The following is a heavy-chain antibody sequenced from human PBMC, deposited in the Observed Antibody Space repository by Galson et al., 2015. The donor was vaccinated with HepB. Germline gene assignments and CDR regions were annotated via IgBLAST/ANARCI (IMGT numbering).Heavy chain of an antibody. J-gene: IGHJ4*02. D-gene: IGHD2-15*01. CDR3: ARGGGCSGGSCYLGGYYFDY. V-gene: IGHV3-21*01. CDR1: GFTFSSYS. Sequence: SLRLSCAASGFTFSSYSMNWVRQAPGKGLEWVSSISSSSSYIYYADSVKGRFTISRDNAKNSLYLQMNSLRAEDTAVYYCARGGGCSGGSCYLGGYYFDYWGQGTLVTVSS. CDR2: ISSSSSYI.